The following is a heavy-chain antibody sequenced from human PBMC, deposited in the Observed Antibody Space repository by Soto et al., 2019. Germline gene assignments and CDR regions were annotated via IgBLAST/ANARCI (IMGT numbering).Heavy chain of an antibody. Sequence: QVQLVESGGGVVQPGRSLRLSCAASGFTFSRFGMHWVRQAPGKGLEWVAGTWYDGSEKYYADSVKGRFTISRDNSKNTLYLQMNSLRVEDTAVYHCAKDRSSSFDAVDIWGQGTMVTVSS. CDR3: AKDRSSSFDAVDI. CDR1: GFTFSRFG. J-gene: IGHJ3*02. V-gene: IGHV3-33*06. D-gene: IGHD6-13*01. CDR2: TWYDGSEK.